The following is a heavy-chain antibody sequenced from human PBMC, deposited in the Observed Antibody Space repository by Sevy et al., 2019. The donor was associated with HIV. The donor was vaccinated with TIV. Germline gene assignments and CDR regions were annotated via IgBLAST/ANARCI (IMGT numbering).Heavy chain of an antibody. CDR2: ISWNSGAI. Sequence: SLRLSCAASGFAFSDNAMHWVRQVPGKALEWVSGISWNSGAIGYADSVKGRFTISRDNAKNSLHLQMNSLRVEDTALHYSGRAQGYCVINSCFGGSINAFDIWGQGTMVTVSS. J-gene: IGHJ3*02. D-gene: IGHD2-15*01. V-gene: IGHV3-9*01. CDR3: GRAQGYCVINSCFGGSINAFDI. CDR1: GFAFSDNA.